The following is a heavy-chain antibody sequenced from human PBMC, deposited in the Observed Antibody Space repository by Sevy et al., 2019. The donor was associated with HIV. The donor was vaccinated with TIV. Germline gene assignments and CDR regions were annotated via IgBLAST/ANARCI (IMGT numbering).Heavy chain of an antibody. CDR1: GFTFSKYS. V-gene: IGHV3-23*01. Sequence: GGSLRLSCAASGFTFSKYSMSWARQPPGKGLEWVSTLSFGGGEINYADSVKGRFTISRDNSKSPVYLQMNNLRPEDTAVYYCAREGCTKPHDYWCQGTLVTVSS. D-gene: IGHD2-8*01. J-gene: IGHJ4*02. CDR3: AREGCTKPHDY. CDR2: LSFGGGEI.